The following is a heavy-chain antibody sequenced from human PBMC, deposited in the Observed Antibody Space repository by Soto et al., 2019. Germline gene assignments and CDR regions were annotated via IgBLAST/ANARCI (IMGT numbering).Heavy chain of an antibody. CDR2: IYPGDSDT. CDR1: GYSFTSYW. Sequence: GESLKISCKGSGYSFTSYWIGWVRQMPGKGLEWMGIIYPGDSDTRYSPSFQGQVTISADKSISTAYLQWSSLKASDTAMYYCASPSRGGDYGDYYYYFGMDVWGQGTTVTVSS. J-gene: IGHJ6*02. D-gene: IGHD4-17*01. V-gene: IGHV5-51*01. CDR3: ASPSRGGDYGDYYYYFGMDV.